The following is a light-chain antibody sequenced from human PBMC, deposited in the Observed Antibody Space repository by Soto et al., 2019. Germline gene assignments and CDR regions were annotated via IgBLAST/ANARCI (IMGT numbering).Light chain of an antibody. CDR1: SSDVGAYNY. J-gene: IGLJ2*01. Sequence: QSVLTQPASVSGSPGQSITISCTGTSSDVGAYNYVSWYQQHPGKAPKLMIYDVSNRPSGVSNRFSGSKSGNAASLTISGLQAKDEADYYCSSYTSSTPVVFGGGTKLTVL. CDR2: DVS. V-gene: IGLV2-14*01. CDR3: SSYTSSTPVV.